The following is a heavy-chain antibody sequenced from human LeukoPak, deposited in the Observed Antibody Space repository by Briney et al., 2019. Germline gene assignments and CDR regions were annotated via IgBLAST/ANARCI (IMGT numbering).Heavy chain of an antibody. V-gene: IGHV3-23*01. J-gene: IGHJ4*02. CDR1: GFTFSSYA. CDR2: ISGSGGST. Sequence: SGGSLRLSCAASGFTFSSYAMSWVRQAPGKGLEWVSAISGSGGSTYYADSVKGRFTISRDNSKNTLYLQMNSLRAEDTAVYYCAKVGEGARSGWYYFDYWGQGTLVTVSS. CDR3: AKVGEGARSGWYYFDY. D-gene: IGHD6-19*01.